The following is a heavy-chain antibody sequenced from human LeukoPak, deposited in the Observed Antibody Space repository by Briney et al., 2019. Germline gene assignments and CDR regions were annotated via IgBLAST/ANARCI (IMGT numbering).Heavy chain of an antibody. CDR2: ISSSSSYI. V-gene: IGHV3-21*01. Sequence: GGSLRLSCAASGFTFSSYNMNWVRQAPGKGLEWVSSISSSSSYIYYADSVKGRFTISRDNAKNSLYLQMNSLRAEDTAVYYCAGYCSATSCRNVDYWGQGTLVTVSS. CDR1: GFTFSSYN. D-gene: IGHD2-2*01. J-gene: IGHJ4*02. CDR3: AGYCSATSCRNVDY.